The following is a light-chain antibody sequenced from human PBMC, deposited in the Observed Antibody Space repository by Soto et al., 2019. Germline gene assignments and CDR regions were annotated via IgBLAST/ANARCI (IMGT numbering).Light chain of an antibody. J-gene: IGKJ4*01. CDR2: GAS. CDR3: QQYGSSPLT. CDR1: QSVSSSY. Sequence: EIVLTQSPGTLSFSPGERGTLSCRASQSVSSSYLAWYQQKPGQAPRLLIYGASSRATGIPDRFSGSGSGTDFTLTISRLEPEDFAVYYCQQYGSSPLTFGGGTKVDIK. V-gene: IGKV3-20*01.